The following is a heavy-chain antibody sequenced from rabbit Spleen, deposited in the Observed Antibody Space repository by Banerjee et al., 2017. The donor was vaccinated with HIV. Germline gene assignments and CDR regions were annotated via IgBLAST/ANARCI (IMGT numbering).Heavy chain of an antibody. CDR2: IYISIGGT. Sequence: QSLEESGGDLVKPGASLTLTCTASGFSFSSSFYMCWVRQAPGKGLEWIACIYISIGGTYYASWAKGRFAISKTSSTTVTLQMTSLTAADTATYFCARDGAGGSYFALWGQGTLVTVS. CDR3: ARDGAGGSYFAL. V-gene: IGHV1S40*01. D-gene: IGHD8-1*01. CDR1: GFSFSSSFY. J-gene: IGHJ4*01.